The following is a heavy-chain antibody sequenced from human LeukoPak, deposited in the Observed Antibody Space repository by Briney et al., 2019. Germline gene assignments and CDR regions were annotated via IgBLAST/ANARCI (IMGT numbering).Heavy chain of an antibody. D-gene: IGHD2-2*01. J-gene: IGHJ5*02. V-gene: IGHV4-34*01. CDR2: INHSGST. CDR1: GGSFSGYY. CDR3: ARIVVPAAINWFDP. Sequence: SETLSLTCAVYGGSFSGYYWSWIRQPPGKGLEWIGEINHSGSTNYNPSLKSRVTISVDTSKNQFSLKLSSVTAADTAVYYCARIVVPAAINWFDPWGQGTLVTVSS.